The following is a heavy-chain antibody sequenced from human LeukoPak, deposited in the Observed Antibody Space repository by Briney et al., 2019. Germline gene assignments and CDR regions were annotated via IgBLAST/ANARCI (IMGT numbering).Heavy chain of an antibody. Sequence: GASVKVSCKASGYTFTSYAMNWVRQAPGQGLEWMGWINTNTGNPTYAQGFTGRFVLSLDTSVSTAYLQISSLKAEDTAVYYCARVPPVCSSTSCYTEDLYFDYWGQGTLVTVSS. CDR2: INTNTGNP. J-gene: IGHJ4*02. CDR1: GYTFTSYA. D-gene: IGHD2-2*02. CDR3: ARVPPVCSSTSCYTEDLYFDY. V-gene: IGHV7-4-1*02.